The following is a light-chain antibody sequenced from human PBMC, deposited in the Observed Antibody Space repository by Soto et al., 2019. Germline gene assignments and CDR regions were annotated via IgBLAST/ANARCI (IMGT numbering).Light chain of an antibody. CDR2: GAS. CDR3: QQRSNWPIT. Sequence: EILLTQSPGTLSLSPGEISTLSCRSSQSVSSSYLAWYQQKPGQAPRLLIYGASSRATGIPDRFSGSGSGTDFTLTISRLEPEDFAVYYCQQRSNWPITFGQGTRLEI. V-gene: IGKV3D-20*02. J-gene: IGKJ5*01. CDR1: QSVSSSY.